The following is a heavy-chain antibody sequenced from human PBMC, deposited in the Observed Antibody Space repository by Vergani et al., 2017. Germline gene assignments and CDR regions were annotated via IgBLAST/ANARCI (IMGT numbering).Heavy chain of an antibody. CDR1: GGTFSSYA. D-gene: IGHD5-12*01. CDR3: ARAATTIEATRYFQH. V-gene: IGHV1-69*01. Sequence: QVQLVQSGAEVKKPGSSVKVSCKASGGTFSSYAISWVRQAPGQGLEWMGGIIPIFGTANYAQKLQGRVTMTTDSSTSTAYMELRSLRSDDTAVYYCARAATTIEATRYFQHWGQGTLVTVSS. CDR2: IIPIFGTA. J-gene: IGHJ1*01.